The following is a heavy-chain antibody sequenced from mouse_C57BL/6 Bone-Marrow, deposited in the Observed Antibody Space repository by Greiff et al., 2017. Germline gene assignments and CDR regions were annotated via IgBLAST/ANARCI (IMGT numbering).Heavy chain of an antibody. CDR2: IDPSDSET. CDR3: ARKGYYYGSSYRGSYYAMDY. V-gene: IGHV1-52*01. D-gene: IGHD1-1*01. CDR1: GYTFTSYW. J-gene: IGHJ4*01. Sequence: QVQLQQPGAELVRPGSSVKLSCKASGYTFTSYWMHWVKQRPIQGLEWIGNIDPSDSETHYNQKFKDKATLTVDKSSSTAYMQLSSLTSEDSAVYDCARKGYYYGSSYRGSYYAMDYWGQGTSVTVSS.